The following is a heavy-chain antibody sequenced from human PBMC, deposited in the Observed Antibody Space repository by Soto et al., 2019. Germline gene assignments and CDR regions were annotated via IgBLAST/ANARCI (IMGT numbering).Heavy chain of an antibody. V-gene: IGHV4-39*02. CDR2: IYYTGGT. Sequence: QLQLQESGPGLVKPSETLSLTCTVSGDSISTRSNYWAWIRQPPGKGLEWIGSIYYTGGTYYNPSLKSRVTLFLDTSKNPFSLNLSSVTAADTAVYYCAREGPPIRAHNPPEYFQHWGQGAPVTVSS. CDR3: AREGPPIRAHNPPEYFQH. CDR1: GDSISTRSNY. J-gene: IGHJ1*01.